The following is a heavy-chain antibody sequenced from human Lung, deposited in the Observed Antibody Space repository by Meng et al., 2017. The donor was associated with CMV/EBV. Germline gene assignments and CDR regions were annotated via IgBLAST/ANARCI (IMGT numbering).Heavy chain of an antibody. V-gene: IGHV1-2*06. D-gene: IGHD6-6*01. J-gene: IGHJ4*02. Sequence: SXXVSXXASGYSFADYYIHWVRQAPGQGLEWMARISPRSGGTKFAQKFQGRVTMTTDMSTSAAYLELNSLRSDDTAIYYCARVEGMAARPSYWGQGTLVTVSS. CDR2: ISPRSGGT. CDR3: ARVEGMAARPSY. CDR1: GYSFADYY.